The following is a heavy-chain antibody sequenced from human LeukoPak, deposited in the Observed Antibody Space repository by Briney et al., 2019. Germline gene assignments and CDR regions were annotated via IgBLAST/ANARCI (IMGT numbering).Heavy chain of an antibody. J-gene: IGHJ3*02. Sequence: RPGGSLRLSCAASGLSFSYYEMNWVRQAPGKGLEWLSYISRSGSSIYYADSVKGRFTISRDNAKNSLYLQMNSLRAEDTAMYFCAREYSYSSDALDIWGQGTMVTVSS. CDR3: AREYSYSSDALDI. D-gene: IGHD6-13*01. V-gene: IGHV3-48*03. CDR1: GLSFSYYE. CDR2: ISRSGSSI.